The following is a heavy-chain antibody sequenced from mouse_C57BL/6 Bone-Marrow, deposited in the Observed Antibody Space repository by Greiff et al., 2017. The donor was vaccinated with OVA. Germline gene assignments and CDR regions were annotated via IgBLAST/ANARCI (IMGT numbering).Heavy chain of an antibody. CDR1: GYSFTGYY. CDR3: ARWGYGSSTAWFAY. Sequence: EVQLQQSGPELVKPGASVKISCKASGYSFTGYYMNWVKQSPEKSLEWIGEINPSTGGTTYNQKFKAKATLTVDKSSSTAYMQLKSLTSEDSAVYYCARWGYGSSTAWFAYWGQGTLVTVSA. V-gene: IGHV1-42*01. D-gene: IGHD1-1*01. J-gene: IGHJ3*01. CDR2: INPSTGGT.